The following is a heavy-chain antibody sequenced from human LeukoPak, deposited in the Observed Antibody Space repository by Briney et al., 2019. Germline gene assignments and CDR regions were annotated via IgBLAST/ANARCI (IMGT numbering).Heavy chain of an antibody. CDR2: ISPSGGST. CDR3: ARTYGSGSLDY. J-gene: IGHJ4*02. D-gene: IGHD2-15*01. CDR1: GYTFTRYY. Sequence: ASVKVSCKAFGYTFTRYYMHWVRQAPGQGPEWMGVISPSGGSTTYAQKFQGRVTLTRDMSTSTDYLELSSLTAEDTAVYYCARTYGSGSLDYGGQGTLVTVSS. V-gene: IGHV1-46*01.